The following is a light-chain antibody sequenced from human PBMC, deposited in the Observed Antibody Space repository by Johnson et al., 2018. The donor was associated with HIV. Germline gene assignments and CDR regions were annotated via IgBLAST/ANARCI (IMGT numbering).Light chain of an antibody. CDR2: DND. V-gene: IGLV1-51*01. J-gene: IGLJ1*01. Sequence: QSVLTQPPSVSAAPGQKVTISCFGSDSNIGNNYVSWYQQLPGTAPKLLIYDNDKRHSGIPDRFFGSKSGTSATLCITALQTGDEADYYCETWDSSLSGVFGTGTKVTVL. CDR3: ETWDSSLSGV. CDR1: DSNIGNNY.